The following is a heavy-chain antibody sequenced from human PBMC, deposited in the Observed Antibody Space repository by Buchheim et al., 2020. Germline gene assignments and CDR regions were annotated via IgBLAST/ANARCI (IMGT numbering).Heavy chain of an antibody. J-gene: IGHJ4*02. CDR2: ISVSGGGT. CDR3: AKGQWLARPGLLVN. V-gene: IGHV3-23*01. D-gene: IGHD6-19*01. CDR1: GFTFSSFA. Sequence: EVQLLESGGGLVQPGGSLRLSCAASGFTFSSFAMSWVRQAPGKGLGWVSAISVSGGGTYYAAPVKGRFTFSRDNSKNTLYLQMNSLRAEDTAVYYCAKGQWLARPGLLVNWGQGTL.